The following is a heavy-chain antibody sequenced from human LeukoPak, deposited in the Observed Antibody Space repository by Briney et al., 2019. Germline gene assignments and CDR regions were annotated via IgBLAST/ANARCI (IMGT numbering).Heavy chain of an antibody. Sequence: ASVKVSCKVSGYTLTELSMHWVRQAPGKGLEWMGGFDPEDGETIYAQKFQGRVTMTEDTSTDTAYMELSSLRSEDTAVYYCATRGYGDYVLWFDPWGQGTLVTVSS. D-gene: IGHD4-17*01. V-gene: IGHV1-24*01. J-gene: IGHJ5*02. CDR2: FDPEDGET. CDR1: GYTLTELS. CDR3: ATRGYGDYVLWFDP.